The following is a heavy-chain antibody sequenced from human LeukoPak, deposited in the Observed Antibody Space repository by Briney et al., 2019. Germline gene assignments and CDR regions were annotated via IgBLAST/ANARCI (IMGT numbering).Heavy chain of an antibody. CDR1: GGSISSGGYY. D-gene: IGHD5-12*01. V-gene: IGHV4-31*03. CDR2: IYYSGST. Sequence: SETLSLTCTVSGGSISSGGYYWSWIRQHPGKGLEWIGHIYYSGSTYYNPSLKSRVTISVDTSKNQFSLKLSSVTAADTAVYYCARIPMATGAFDIWGQGTMVTVSS. CDR3: ARIPMATGAFDI. J-gene: IGHJ3*02.